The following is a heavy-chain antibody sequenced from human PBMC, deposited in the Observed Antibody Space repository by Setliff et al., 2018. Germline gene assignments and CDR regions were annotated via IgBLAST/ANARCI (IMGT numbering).Heavy chain of an antibody. J-gene: IGHJ3*02. CDR3: ARDPAYGAFDI. CDR1: GFDFSSYG. Sequence: PGGSLRLSCVASGFDFSSYGMHWVRQAPGKGLEWVTLIRYDSSTRHYADSVKGRFSVSRDNSRNTLYLQMNSLRAEDTAVYYCARDPAYGAFDIWGQGTMVTVSS. V-gene: IGHV3-30*02. CDR2: IRYDSSTR. D-gene: IGHD3-16*01.